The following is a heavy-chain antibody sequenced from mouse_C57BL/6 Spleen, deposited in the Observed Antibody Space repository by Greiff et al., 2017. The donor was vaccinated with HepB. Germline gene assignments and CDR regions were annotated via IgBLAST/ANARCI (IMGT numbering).Heavy chain of an antibody. CDR3: ARSNYYGSSLYYFDY. V-gene: IGHV1-64*01. D-gene: IGHD1-1*01. Sequence: QVQLQQPGAELVKPGASVKLSCKASGYTFTSYWMHWVKQRPGQGLEWIGMIHSNSGSTNYNEKFKSKATLTVDKSSSTAYMQLSSLTSEDSAVYYCARSNYYGSSLYYFDYWGQGTTLTVSS. CDR1: GYTFTSYW. J-gene: IGHJ2*01. CDR2: IHSNSGST.